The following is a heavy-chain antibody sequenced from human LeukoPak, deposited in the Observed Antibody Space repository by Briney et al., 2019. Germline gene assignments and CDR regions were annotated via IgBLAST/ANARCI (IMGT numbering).Heavy chain of an antibody. Sequence: GASVKVSCKVSGYTLTELSMHWVRQAPGKGLEWMGGFDPEDGETIYAQKFQGRVTMTEDTSTDTAYMELSSLRSEDTTVYYCATLDYYGSGSNRFDYWGQGTLVTVSS. J-gene: IGHJ4*02. CDR3: ATLDYYGSGSNRFDY. D-gene: IGHD3-10*01. V-gene: IGHV1-24*01. CDR1: GYTLTELS. CDR2: FDPEDGET.